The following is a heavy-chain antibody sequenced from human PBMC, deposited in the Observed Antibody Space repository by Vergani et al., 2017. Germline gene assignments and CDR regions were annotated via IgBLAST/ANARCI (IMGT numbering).Heavy chain of an antibody. D-gene: IGHD2-15*01. CDR3: TRSECSGTTCYGHYFDL. CDR2: IKSDGRT. J-gene: IGHJ4*01. Sequence: EVQLLESGGGLAQPGGSLRLSCAASGFRVTTYYMSWVRQAPGKGLEWVSVIKSDGRTSYAESVRGRFTISRDTSRNAVYLQMNILRVEDTGVYYCTRSECSGTTCYGHYFDLWGHGILVTVSS. CDR1: GFRVTTYY. V-gene: IGHV3-66*02.